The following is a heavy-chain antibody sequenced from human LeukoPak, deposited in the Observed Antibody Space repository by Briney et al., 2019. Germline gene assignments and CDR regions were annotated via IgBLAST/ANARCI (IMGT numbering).Heavy chain of an antibody. J-gene: IGHJ6*03. CDR1: GFTFSNYD. D-gene: IGHD1-1*01. Sequence: GGSLRLSCAASGFTFSNYDMSWVRQAPGKGLEWVSAISGSGGSTYYADSVKGRFTISRDNSKNTLYLQMNSLRAEDTAVYYCAKDPGSYYYMDVWGKGTTVTVSS. CDR2: ISGSGGST. CDR3: AKDPGSYYYMDV. V-gene: IGHV3-23*01.